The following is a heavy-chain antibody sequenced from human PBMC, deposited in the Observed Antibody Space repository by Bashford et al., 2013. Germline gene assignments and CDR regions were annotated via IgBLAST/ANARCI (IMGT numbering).Heavy chain of an antibody. CDR1: GGSISSSSYY. Sequence: SETLSLTCTVSGGSISSSSYYWGWIRQPPGKGLEWIGSIYYSGSTYYNPSLKSRVTISVDTSKNQFSLKLSSVTAADTAVYYCARGVWVRWSIWGQGTMVTVSS. J-gene: IGHJ3*02. CDR3: ARGVWVRWSI. D-gene: IGHD4-23*01. CDR2: IYYSGST. V-gene: IGHV4-39*01.